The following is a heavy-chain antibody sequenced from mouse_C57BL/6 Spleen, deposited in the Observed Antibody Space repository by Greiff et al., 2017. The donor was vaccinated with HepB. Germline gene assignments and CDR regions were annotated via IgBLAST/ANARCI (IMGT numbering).Heavy chain of an antibody. D-gene: IGHD1-1*01. CDR3: ARSIYYYGSIYDYFDY. V-gene: IGHV1-80*01. Sequence: VQLQQSGAELVKPGASVKISCKASGYAFSSYWMNWVKQRPGKGLEWIGQIYPGDGDTNYNGKFKGKATLTADKSSSTAYMQLSSLTSEDSAVFFCARSIYYYGSIYDYFDYWGQGTTLTVSS. J-gene: IGHJ2*01. CDR1: GYAFSSYW. CDR2: IYPGDGDT.